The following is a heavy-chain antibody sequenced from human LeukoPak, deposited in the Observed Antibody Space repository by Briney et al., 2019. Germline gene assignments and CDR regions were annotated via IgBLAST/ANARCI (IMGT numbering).Heavy chain of an antibody. CDR1: GYTFTSYD. CDR3: ARGSGSSSWYEVYYYGMDV. V-gene: IGHV1-8*01. J-gene: IGHJ6*02. CDR2: MNPNSGNT. D-gene: IGHD6-13*01. Sequence: ASVKVSCKASGYTFTSYDINWVRQATGQGLEWMGWMNPNSGNTGYAQKFRGRVTMTRNTSISTAYMELSSLRSEDTAVYYCARGSGSSSWYEVYYYGMDVWGQGTTVTVSS.